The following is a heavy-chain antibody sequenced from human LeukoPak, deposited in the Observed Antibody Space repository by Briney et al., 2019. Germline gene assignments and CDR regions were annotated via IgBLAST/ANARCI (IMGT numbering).Heavy chain of an antibody. CDR3: ARGSIYYYYGMDV. J-gene: IGHJ6*02. CDR2: TRNKAYNYTT. Sequence: GGSLRLSCAASGFTFSSYEMNWVRQAPGKGLEWVGRTRNKAYNYTTEYAASVKGRFTISRDDSKNSLYLQMNSLKTEDTAVYYCARGSIYYYYGMDVWGLGTTVTVSS. D-gene: IGHD5-24*01. V-gene: IGHV3-72*01. CDR1: GFTFSSYE.